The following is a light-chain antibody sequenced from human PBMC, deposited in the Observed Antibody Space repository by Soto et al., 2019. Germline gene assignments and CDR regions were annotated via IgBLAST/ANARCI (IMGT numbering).Light chain of an antibody. CDR3: CSNGGGSYV. CDR2: EVN. V-gene: IGLV2-11*01. CDR1: RSDVGAHNH. Sequence: QSALTQPRSVSGSPGQSVTISCTGTRSDVGAHNHVSWYQQHPGKAPKLIIYEVNERPSGVPDRFSGSKSGNTASLTISGLQAEDEADYHCCSNGGGSYVFGSGTKLTVL. J-gene: IGLJ1*01.